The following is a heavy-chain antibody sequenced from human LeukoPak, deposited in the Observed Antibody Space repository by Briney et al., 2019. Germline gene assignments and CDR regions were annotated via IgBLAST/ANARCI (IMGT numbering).Heavy chain of an antibody. Sequence: PGGSLRLSCAASGFTFSSYRMSWVRQAPGKGLEWVANIKQDGSEKYYVDSVKGRFTISRDNAKNSLYLQMNSLRAEDTAVYYCARTMATKMADAFDIWGQGTMVTVSS. CDR2: IKQDGSEK. V-gene: IGHV3-7*01. D-gene: IGHD5-24*01. CDR1: GFTFSSYR. J-gene: IGHJ3*02. CDR3: ARTMATKMADAFDI.